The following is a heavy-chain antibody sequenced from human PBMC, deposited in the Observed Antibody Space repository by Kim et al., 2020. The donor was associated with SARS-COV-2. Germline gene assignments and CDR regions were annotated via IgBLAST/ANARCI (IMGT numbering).Heavy chain of an antibody. J-gene: IGHJ3*02. Sequence: TNYAQKLQGRVTMTTDTSTSTAYMELRSLRSDDTAVYYCASRAGDDAFDIWGQGTMVTVSS. CDR2: T. CDR3: ASRAGDDAFDI. V-gene: IGHV1-18*01. D-gene: IGHD3-10*01.